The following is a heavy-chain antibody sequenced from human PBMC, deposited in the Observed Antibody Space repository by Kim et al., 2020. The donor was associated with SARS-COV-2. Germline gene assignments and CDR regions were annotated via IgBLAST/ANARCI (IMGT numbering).Heavy chain of an antibody. CDR1: GYTFTDYY. J-gene: IGHJ5*02. CDR2: INPYSGDT. Sequence: ASVKVSCKASGYTFTDYYIHWVRQAPGQGLAGMGWINPYSGDTNYAQKFQGRVTMTRDPSISTPYVELSSLRSDDTAVYYCARSAHFWSGHYLDLWGQGTLITVST. V-gene: IGHV1-2*02. D-gene: IGHD3-3*01. CDR3: ARSAHFWSGHYLDL.